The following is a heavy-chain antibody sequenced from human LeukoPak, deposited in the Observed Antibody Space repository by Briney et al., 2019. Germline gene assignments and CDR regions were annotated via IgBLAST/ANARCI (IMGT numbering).Heavy chain of an antibody. CDR1: GYTFTGYY. CDR2: INPSGGST. V-gene: IGHV1-46*03. Sequence: APVKVSCKASGYTFTGYYMHWVRQAPGQGLEWMGIINPSGGSTSYAQKFQGRVTMTRDTSTSTVYMELSSLRSEDTAVYYCASATAMAPSTMDYWGQGTLVTVSS. D-gene: IGHD5-18*01. J-gene: IGHJ4*02. CDR3: ASATAMAPSTMDY.